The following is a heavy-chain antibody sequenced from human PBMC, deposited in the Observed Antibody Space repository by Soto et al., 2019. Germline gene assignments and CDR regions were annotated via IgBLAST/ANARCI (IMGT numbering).Heavy chain of an antibody. CDR3: ARGLHSLFDY. Sequence: GGALRLSCAASGFTFSNYGMHWVRQAPGKGLEWVAVIWYDGNNKYYADSVKGRYTISRDNSNNTLYVQMTSLRAEDTAVYYCARGLHSLFDYWGQGTLVTVSS. V-gene: IGHV3-33*01. J-gene: IGHJ4*02. CDR1: GFTFSNYG. CDR2: IWYDGNNK. D-gene: IGHD2-21*01.